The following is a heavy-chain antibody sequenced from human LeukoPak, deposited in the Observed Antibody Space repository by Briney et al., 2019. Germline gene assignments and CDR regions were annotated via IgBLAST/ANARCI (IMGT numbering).Heavy chain of an antibody. CDR1: GGSISSGDYY. D-gene: IGHD3-22*01. V-gene: IGHV4-61*08. Sequence: SETLSLTCTVSGGSISSGDYYWSWIRQPPGKGLEWIGYIYYSGSTNYNPSLKSRVTMSVDTSKNQFSLKLSSVTAADTAVYYCARDDYYDSSGGFDIWGQGTMVTVSS. CDR3: ARDDYYDSSGGFDI. CDR2: IYYSGST. J-gene: IGHJ3*02.